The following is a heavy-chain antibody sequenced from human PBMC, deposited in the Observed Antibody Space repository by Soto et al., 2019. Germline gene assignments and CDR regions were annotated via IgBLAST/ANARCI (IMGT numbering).Heavy chain of an antibody. J-gene: IGHJ4*02. V-gene: IGHV3-15*07. CDR2: IRSKTDGGTP. CDR3: TTEKGY. CDR1: GFSFTNYW. Sequence: EVQLVESGGGLVQPAASLRLSCAASGFSFTNYWMNWVLHAPGKGLEWVGRIRSKTDGGTPDYAGPVKGTFTIPREDSKNTMAVEMASLKSGDTASYYFTTEKGYWGQGTLVTVSS.